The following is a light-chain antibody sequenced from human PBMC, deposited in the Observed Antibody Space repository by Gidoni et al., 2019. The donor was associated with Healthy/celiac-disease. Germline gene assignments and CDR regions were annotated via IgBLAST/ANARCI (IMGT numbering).Light chain of an antibody. J-gene: IGKJ1*01. Sequence: DIVMPQSPLSLPVTPGEPASISCRSSQSLLHSNGYNYLDWYLQKPGQSPQLLIYLGSNRASGGPDRVSGSGSGTDFTLKISRVEAEDVGVYYCMQALQTPWXFXQGTKVEIK. CDR1: QSLLHSNGYNY. V-gene: IGKV2-28*01. CDR3: MQALQTPWX. CDR2: LGS.